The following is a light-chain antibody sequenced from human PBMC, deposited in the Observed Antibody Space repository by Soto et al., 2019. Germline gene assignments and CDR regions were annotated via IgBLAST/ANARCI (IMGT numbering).Light chain of an antibody. J-gene: IGKJ1*01. Sequence: EMVMTQSPATLSVSLGERATLSCRASQSVRTKLVWYQQKTGQAPMLLIYGASPRDTGIPARFSSSGSGTDSTLTISSLQSEACADYYCQQQDQWLTFGRGTKVEIK. CDR3: QQQDQWLT. CDR2: GAS. CDR1: QSVRTK. V-gene: IGKV3-15*01.